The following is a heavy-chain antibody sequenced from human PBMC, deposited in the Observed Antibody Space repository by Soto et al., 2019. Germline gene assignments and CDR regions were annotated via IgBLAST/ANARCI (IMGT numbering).Heavy chain of an antibody. Sequence: GESLKISCKGSGYSFASHWVAWVRQMPEKGLEWIGTIYPGDSDTKYSSAFRGHATISADTSVSTAYLQWRSLEATDSAIYYCARYSGSYWHYLDFWGQGTLVTVSS. J-gene: IGHJ4*02. CDR3: ARYSGSYWHYLDF. CDR2: IYPGDSDT. V-gene: IGHV5-51*01. CDR1: GYSFASHW. D-gene: IGHD1-26*01.